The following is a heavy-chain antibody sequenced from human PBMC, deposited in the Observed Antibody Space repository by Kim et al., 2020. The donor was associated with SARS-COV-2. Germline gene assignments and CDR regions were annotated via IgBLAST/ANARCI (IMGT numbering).Heavy chain of an antibody. D-gene: IGHD3-9*01. V-gene: IGHV3-33*01. CDR3: AREVLNNFDWFNYGMDV. CDR2: LWDDGSNK. CDR1: GFTFSSYG. Sequence: GGSLRLSCAASGFTFSSYGMHWVRQAPGKGLEWVAVLWDDGSNKYYADSVKGRFTISRDNSKNTLYLQMNSLRAEDTAVYYCAREVLNNFDWFNYGMDVWGQGTTVTVSS. J-gene: IGHJ6*02.